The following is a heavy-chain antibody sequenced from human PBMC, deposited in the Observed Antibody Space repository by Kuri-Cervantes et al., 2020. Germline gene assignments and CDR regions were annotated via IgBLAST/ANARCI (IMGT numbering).Heavy chain of an antibody. CDR1: GGSVSSGPYY. V-gene: IGHV4-61*01. D-gene: IGHD2-21*02. CDR2: IYYSGNT. CDR3: ARFVTDWFDS. Sequence: SETLSLTCTVSGGSVSSGPYYWSWIRQPPGKGLEWIGYIYYSGNTNYNPSLKSRVTISIDTSKNQFSLKLSSMTAADTAVYYCARFVTDWFDSWSQGTLVTVSS. J-gene: IGHJ5*01.